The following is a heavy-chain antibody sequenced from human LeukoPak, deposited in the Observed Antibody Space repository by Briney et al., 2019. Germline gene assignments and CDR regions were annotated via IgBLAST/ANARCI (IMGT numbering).Heavy chain of an antibody. D-gene: IGHD6-19*01. CDR2: ISAYNGNT. V-gene: IGHV1-18*01. J-gene: IGHJ4*02. CDR3: ARYSSGWYHFDS. CDR1: GYTFTSHG. Sequence: ASVKVSCKASGYTFTSHGINWVRQAPGQGLEWMGWISAYNGNTNYAQKLQGRVTMTTDTSTSTAYMELRSLRSDDTAVYYCARYSSGWYHFDSWGQGTLVTVSS.